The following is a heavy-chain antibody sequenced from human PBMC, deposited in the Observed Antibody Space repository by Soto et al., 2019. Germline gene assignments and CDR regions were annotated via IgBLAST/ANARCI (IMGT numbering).Heavy chain of an antibody. CDR2: ISYDGSTI. CDR3: ARHVASTVTTSDWFDP. CDR1: GYTFTYYY. J-gene: IGHJ5*02. Sequence: SGYTFTYYYSHSVRQSPGKGLEWVAIISYDGSTIFYGDPVKGRFTISRDNSKNTLYLHMSGLRPDVTAVYFCARHVASTVTTSDWFDPWGQGTGVTVSS. V-gene: IGHV3-30-3*01. D-gene: IGHD4-4*01.